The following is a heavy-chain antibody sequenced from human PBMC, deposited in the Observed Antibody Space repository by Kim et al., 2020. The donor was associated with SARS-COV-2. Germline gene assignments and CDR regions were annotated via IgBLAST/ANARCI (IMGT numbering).Heavy chain of an antibody. J-gene: IGHJ3*02. Sequence: GGSLRLSCTGSEITFSDFALSWVRQAPGRGLEWVGCIRSRGYGGTTEYAASVKGRFTISRDDSKSIAYVQMNSLRTEDTAIYYCTMYDDFNAFDIWGQG. CDR1: EITFSDFA. CDR3: TMYDDFNAFDI. V-gene: IGHV3-49*04. D-gene: IGHD4-17*01. CDR2: IRSRGYGGTT.